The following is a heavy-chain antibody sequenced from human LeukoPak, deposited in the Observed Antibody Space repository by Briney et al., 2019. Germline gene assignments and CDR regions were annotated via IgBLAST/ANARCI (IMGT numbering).Heavy chain of an antibody. D-gene: IGHD1-26*01. J-gene: IGHJ4*02. CDR3: ARGVNSGYFDY. Sequence: SETLSLTCSVSAVSISSTTYYWGWIRQPPGKGLEWIGSIYYSGRTYYNPSLRSRLTISADTSKNQFSLKLTSVTAADTAVYYCARGVNSGYFDYCGQGTLVTVSS. CDR2: IYYSGRT. CDR1: AVSISSTTYY. V-gene: IGHV4-39*07.